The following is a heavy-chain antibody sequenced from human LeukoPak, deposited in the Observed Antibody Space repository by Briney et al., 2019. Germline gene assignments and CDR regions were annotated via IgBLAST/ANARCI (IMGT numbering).Heavy chain of an antibody. D-gene: IGHD5-12*01. CDR3: AREGTLPLRSLPRYYMDV. CDR2: IIPIFGTA. J-gene: IGHJ6*03. CDR1: GGTFSSYA. V-gene: IGHV1-69*13. Sequence: SVKVSCKASGGTFSSYAISWVRQAPGQGLEWMGGIIPIFGTANYAQKFQGRVKITADESTSTAYMELSSLRSEDTAVYYCAREGTLPLRSLPRYYMDVWAKGPRSPSP.